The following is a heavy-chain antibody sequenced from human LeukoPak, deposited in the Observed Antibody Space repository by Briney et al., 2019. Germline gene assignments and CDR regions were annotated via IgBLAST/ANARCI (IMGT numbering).Heavy chain of an antibody. J-gene: IGHJ4*02. CDR3: ARELFGSGSCPDY. D-gene: IGHD3-10*01. CDR2: VWHDGSNK. V-gene: IGHV3-33*01. CDR1: GFTFSSYA. Sequence: QTGGSLRLSCTAPGFTFSSYAIHWIRQAPGKGLEWVALVWHDGSNKYYADSVKGRFTISRDNSKNTVYLQMNSLRAEDTAVYHCARELFGSGSCPDYWGQGPLVTVSS.